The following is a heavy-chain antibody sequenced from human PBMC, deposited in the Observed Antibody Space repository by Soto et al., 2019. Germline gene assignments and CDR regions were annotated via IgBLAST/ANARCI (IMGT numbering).Heavy chain of an antibody. J-gene: IGHJ2*01. V-gene: IGHV3-30*18. CDR2: ISYDGSNK. Sequence: QVQPVESGGGVVQPGRSLRLSCAASGFTFSSYGMHWVRQAPGKGLEWVAVISYDGSNKYYADSVKGRFTISRDNSKNTLYLQMNSLRAEDTAVYYCAKDEGVDLWGRGTLVTVSS. CDR3: AKDEGVDL. CDR1: GFTFSSYG.